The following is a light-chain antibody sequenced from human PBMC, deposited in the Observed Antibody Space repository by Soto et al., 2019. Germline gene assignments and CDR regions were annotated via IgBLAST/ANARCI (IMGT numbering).Light chain of an antibody. CDR2: KAS. V-gene: IGKV1-5*03. CDR3: LQDYNYPRT. CDR1: QSISSW. Sequence: DLQITQSPSTLSASVGDRVTITCRASQSISSWLAWYQRKPGKAPKLLIYKASSLESGVPSRFSGSGSGTDFTLTISSLQPEDFATYYCLQDYNYPRTFGQGTKVDI. J-gene: IGKJ1*01.